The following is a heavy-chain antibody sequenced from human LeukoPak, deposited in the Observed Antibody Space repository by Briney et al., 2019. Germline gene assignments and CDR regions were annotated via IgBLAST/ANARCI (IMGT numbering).Heavy chain of an antibody. CDR3: ARGGGDSPFDY. Sequence: GGSLRLSCAASGFTFSTYVINWLRQAPGKGLQWVASITSRSYIYYADAMKGRFTISRDNARNSLFLQMNSPRADDTALYFCARGGGDSPFDYWGQGTLVAVSS. J-gene: IGHJ4*02. CDR1: GFTFSTYV. CDR2: ITSRSYI. D-gene: IGHD2-21*02. V-gene: IGHV3-21*06.